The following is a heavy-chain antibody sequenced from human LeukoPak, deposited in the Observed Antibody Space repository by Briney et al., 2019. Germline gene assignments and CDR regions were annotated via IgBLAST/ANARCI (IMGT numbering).Heavy chain of an antibody. CDR1: GGSISSYY. J-gene: IGHJ4*02. CDR3: ARDGWEQGDY. D-gene: IGHD4-23*01. V-gene: IGHV4-59*01. Sequence: SETLSLTCTVSGGSISSYYWSWIRQPPGKGLEWIGYIYYSGSTNYNPSLKSRVTISVDTSKNQFSLRLSSMTAADTAVYYCARDGWEQGDYWGQGTLVTVSS. CDR2: IYYSGST.